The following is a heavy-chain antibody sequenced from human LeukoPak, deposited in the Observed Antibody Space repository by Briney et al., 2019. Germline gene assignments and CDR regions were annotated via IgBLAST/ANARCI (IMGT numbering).Heavy chain of an antibody. J-gene: IGHJ6*02. Sequence: GASVKVSCKVSRYTLTELSMHWVRQAPGKGLEWMGGFDPEDGETIYAQRFQGRVTMTEDTSTDTAYMELSSLRSEDTAVYYCATSTPRDPLSYYGMDVWGQGTTVTVSS. V-gene: IGHV1-24*01. CDR3: ATSTPRDPLSYYGMDV. CDR1: RYTLTELS. CDR2: FDPEDGET.